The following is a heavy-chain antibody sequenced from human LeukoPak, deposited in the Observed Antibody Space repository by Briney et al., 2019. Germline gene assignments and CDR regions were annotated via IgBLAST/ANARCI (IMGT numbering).Heavy chain of an antibody. Sequence: GGSLRLSCAASGFTFSSYVMSWVRHAPGKGLVWVSRVNGDGSSTTYADSVKGRFTISRDNVKNTLYLQMNNLRVEDTAVYYCAKSIAVAGAMRDNWFDPWGQGTLVTVSS. J-gene: IGHJ5*02. CDR3: AKSIAVAGAMRDNWFDP. CDR1: GFTFSSYV. CDR2: VNGDGSST. D-gene: IGHD6-19*01. V-gene: IGHV3-74*01.